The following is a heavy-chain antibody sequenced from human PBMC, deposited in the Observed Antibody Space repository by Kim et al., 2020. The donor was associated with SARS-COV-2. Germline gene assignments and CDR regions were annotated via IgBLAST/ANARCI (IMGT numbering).Heavy chain of an antibody. CDR2: ISGSGGST. J-gene: IGHJ4*02. Sequence: GGSLRLSCEASGFMFSSYAMSWVRQAPGKGLEWVSAISGSGGSTYYADSVKGRFTISRDNSKNTQYLQMNSLRAEDTAVYYCAKSRRDPSVYGSYWGQGILVTVSS. V-gene: IGHV3-23*01. CDR1: GFMFSSYA. D-gene: IGHD5-12*01. CDR3: AKSRRDPSVYGSY.